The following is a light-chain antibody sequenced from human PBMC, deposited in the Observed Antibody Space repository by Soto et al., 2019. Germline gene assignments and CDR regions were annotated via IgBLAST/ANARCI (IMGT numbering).Light chain of an antibody. CDR3: QHYNSEGT. V-gene: IGKV1-5*03. Sequence: DIPMTQSPSTLSASIGDRVTITCRASQSISSWLAWYQQKPGKVPKLLIYRASTLESGVPSRFSGSGSGTEFTLTINSLQPDDFATYYCQHYNSEGTFGQGTTLEIK. CDR2: RAS. CDR1: QSISSW. J-gene: IGKJ1*01.